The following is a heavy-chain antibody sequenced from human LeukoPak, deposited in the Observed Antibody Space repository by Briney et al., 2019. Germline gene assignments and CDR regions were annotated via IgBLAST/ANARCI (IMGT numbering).Heavy chain of an antibody. CDR3: ARDCVDSSSWDYYYYYMDV. J-gene: IGHJ6*03. Sequence: SGGSLRLSCAASGFTFSSYEMNWVRQAPGKGLEWVSYISSSGSTIYYADSVKGRFTISRDNAKNSLYLQMNSLRAEDTAVYYCARDCVDSSSWDYYYYYMDVWGKGTTVTVSS. D-gene: IGHD6-13*01. V-gene: IGHV3-48*03. CDR2: ISSSGSTI. CDR1: GFTFSSYE.